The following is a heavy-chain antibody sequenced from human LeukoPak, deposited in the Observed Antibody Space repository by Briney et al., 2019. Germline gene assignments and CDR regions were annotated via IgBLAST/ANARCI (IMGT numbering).Heavy chain of an antibody. CDR2: MNSNSGNT. CDR3: ARGQKNHCSSTSCYRLGVY. Sequence: ASVKVSCKASGYTFTSYDINWVRQATGQGLEWMGWMNSNSGNTGYAQKFQGRVTITRNTSISTAYMELSSLRSEDTAVYYCARGQKNHCSSTSCYRLGVYWGQGTLVTVSS. CDR1: GYTFTSYD. D-gene: IGHD2-2*02. J-gene: IGHJ4*02. V-gene: IGHV1-8*03.